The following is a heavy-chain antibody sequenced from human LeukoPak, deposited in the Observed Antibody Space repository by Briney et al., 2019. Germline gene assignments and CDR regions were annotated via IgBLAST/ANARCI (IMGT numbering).Heavy chain of an antibody. Sequence: GGSLRLSCAASGSTFSSYWMHWVRQAPGKGLVWVSRINSDGSSTSYADSVKGRFTISRDNAKNTLYLQMNSLRAEDTAVYYCARDSTNYYDSSGPGYWGQGTLVTVSS. CDR3: ARDSTNYYDSSGPGY. V-gene: IGHV3-74*01. D-gene: IGHD3-22*01. J-gene: IGHJ4*02. CDR1: GSTFSSYW. CDR2: INSDGSST.